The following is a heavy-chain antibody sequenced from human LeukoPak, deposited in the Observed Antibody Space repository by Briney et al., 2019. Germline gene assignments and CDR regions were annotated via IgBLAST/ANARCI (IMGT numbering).Heavy chain of an antibody. V-gene: IGHV4-39*01. D-gene: IGHD4-17*01. CDR3: ARQGYADFSSRPFDY. Sequence: SETLSLTCTVSGGSIINSGYYWGWIRQPPGKGLEWIGSVYYSGNTYYNPSLKSRVTISVDTSKNRFSLKLRSVTAADTAMYYCARQGYADFSSRPFDYWGQGTLVTVSS. J-gene: IGHJ4*02. CDR1: GGSIINSGYY. CDR2: VYYSGNT.